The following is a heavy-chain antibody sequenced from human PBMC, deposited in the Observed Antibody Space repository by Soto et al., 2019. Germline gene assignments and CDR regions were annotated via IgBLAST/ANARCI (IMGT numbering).Heavy chain of an antibody. CDR2: IVGSGSST. J-gene: IGHJ4*02. Sequence: EVHLLESGGGLVQRGGSLRLSCAASGFTFSSYAMSWVRQAPGKGLEWVSGIVGSGSSTYYADSVKGRFTISRDNAQSTLSLQMNSLRADDTALYYCAKAGGDCSGGSCYSNQGDFWGQGTLVTVSS. V-gene: IGHV3-23*01. CDR3: AKAGGDCSGGSCYSNQGDF. CDR1: GFTFSSYA. D-gene: IGHD2-15*01.